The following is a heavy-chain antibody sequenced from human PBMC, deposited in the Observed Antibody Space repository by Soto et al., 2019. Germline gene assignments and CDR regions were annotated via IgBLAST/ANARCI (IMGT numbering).Heavy chain of an antibody. Sequence: ASVKVSCKASGYTFTSYTMHWVRQAPGQRLEWMGWINAGNGNTKYSQKFQGRVTITRDTSASTAYMELSSLRSEDTAVYYCARPLRAGGSAFDIWGQGTMVTVSS. V-gene: IGHV1-3*01. CDR3: ARPLRAGGSAFDI. D-gene: IGHD3-16*01. J-gene: IGHJ3*02. CDR2: INAGNGNT. CDR1: GYTFTSYT.